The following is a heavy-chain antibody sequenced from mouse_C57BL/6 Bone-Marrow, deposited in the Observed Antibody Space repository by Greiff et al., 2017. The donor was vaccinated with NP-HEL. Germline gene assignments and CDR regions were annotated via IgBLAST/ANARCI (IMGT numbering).Heavy chain of an antibody. D-gene: IGHD1-1*01. J-gene: IGHJ4*01. CDR1: GFNIKDDY. Sequence: VQLQQSGAELVRPGASVKLSCTVSGFNIKDDYMHWVKQRPEQGLEWIGWIDPENGDTEYASTFTGKATITADTSSNTAYLQLSSLTSEDSAVSYGTAGGSSPYAMDYWGQGTSVTVSS. CDR2: IDPENGDT. V-gene: IGHV14-4*01. CDR3: TAGGSSPYAMDY.